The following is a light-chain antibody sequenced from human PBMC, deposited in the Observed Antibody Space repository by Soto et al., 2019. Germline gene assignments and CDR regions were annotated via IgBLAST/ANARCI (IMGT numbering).Light chain of an antibody. CDR1: QSISTNY. V-gene: IGKV3-20*01. CDR2: AAS. Sequence: EIVLTQSPGTLSLSPGESATLSCRVSQSISTNYLAWYQQKPGQAPRLLIYAASSRLTGIPDRFSGSGSGTDFTLTISRLEPEDFAVYYCQQYGRTFGQGIRLEIK. CDR3: QQYGRT. J-gene: IGKJ5*01.